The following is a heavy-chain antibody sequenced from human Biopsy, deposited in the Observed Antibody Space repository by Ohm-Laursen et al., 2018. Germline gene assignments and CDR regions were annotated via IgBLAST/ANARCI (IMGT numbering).Heavy chain of an antibody. V-gene: IGHV3-9*01. D-gene: IGHD3-10*01. CDR3: AKDKGAHINYGDLYYFDS. Sequence: SLRLSCSASRFTFEDYAMHWVRLTPGKGLEWVSGIDWNRGSIAYGDSVKGRFTISRDNGKNFLYLQMSSLRVEDTALYFCAKDKGAHINYGDLYYFDSWGPGTMVTVSP. CDR1: RFTFEDYA. CDR2: IDWNRGSI. J-gene: IGHJ4*02.